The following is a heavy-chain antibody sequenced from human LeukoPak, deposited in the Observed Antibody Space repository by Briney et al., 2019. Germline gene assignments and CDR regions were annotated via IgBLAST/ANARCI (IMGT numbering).Heavy chain of an antibody. J-gene: IGHJ4*02. Sequence: GGFLRLSCAASGFTVSSNYMSWVRQAPGKGLEWVSLIYSGGSTYYADSVKGRFTISRDNSKNTLYLQMNSLRAEDTAVYYCAREGYFDSSGPSGWGQGTLVTVSS. CDR3: AREGYFDSSGPSG. CDR2: IYSGGST. V-gene: IGHV3-66*01. CDR1: GFTVSSNY. D-gene: IGHD3-22*01.